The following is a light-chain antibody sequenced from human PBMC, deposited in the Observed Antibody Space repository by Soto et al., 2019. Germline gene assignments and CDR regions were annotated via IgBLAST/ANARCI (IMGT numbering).Light chain of an antibody. Sequence: QSVLTQPASVSGSPGQSITISCTGTSRDFSDHNHVPWYQHHPGKAPKLIIYEVSNRPSGVPDRFSGSKSGTSASLAITGLQTEDEADYYCQSYDNSLSGSVFGGGTKLTVL. CDR1: SRDFSDHNH. V-gene: IGLV2-14*01. CDR3: QSYDNSLSGSV. J-gene: IGLJ3*02. CDR2: EVS.